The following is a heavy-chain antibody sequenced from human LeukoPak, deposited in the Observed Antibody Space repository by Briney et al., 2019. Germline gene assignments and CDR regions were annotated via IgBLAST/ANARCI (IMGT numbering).Heavy chain of an antibody. D-gene: IGHD3-3*01. CDR1: GFTVSSYA. J-gene: IGHJ4*02. CDR2: ISYDGSNK. V-gene: IGHV3-30-3*01. Sequence: GGSLRLSCAASGFTVSSYAMHWVRQAPGKGLEWVAVISYDGSNKYYADSVKGRFTISRDNSKNTLYLQMNSLRAEDTAVYYCASNRAHYDFWSQGTLVTVSS. CDR3: ASNRAHYDF.